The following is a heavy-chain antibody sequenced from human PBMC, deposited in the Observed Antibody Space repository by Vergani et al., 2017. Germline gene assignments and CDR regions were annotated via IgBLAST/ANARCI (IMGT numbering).Heavy chain of an antibody. CDR2: IKRDGIET. V-gene: IGHV3-7*01. CDR1: GFTFGDYY. J-gene: IGHJ5*02. D-gene: IGHD3-3*01. CDR3: ASGSSGFFTFTSPNWFDP. Sequence: EVHLEESGGGLVQPGGSLRLSCAASGFTFGDYYMAWIRLAPGKGLDWVASIKRDGIETFYVDSVKGRFTISRDNAKKSLYLQRNGLGVEDTAVYYSASGSSGFFTFTSPNWFDPWGQGTLVTVS.